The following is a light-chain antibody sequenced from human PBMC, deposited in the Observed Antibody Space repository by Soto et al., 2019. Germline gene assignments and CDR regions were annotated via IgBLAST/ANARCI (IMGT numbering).Light chain of an antibody. CDR2: GAS. CDR3: QQYGSSLYT. CDR1: QSVSSSY. V-gene: IGKV3-20*01. J-gene: IGKJ2*01. Sequence: EIVLTQSPGTLSLSPGERATLSCRASQSVSSSYLAWYQQKPGQAPRLLIYGASSRATGIPDRFSGSGSGTDFTLTISRLEPEEFAVYYCQQYGSSLYTFGQGTKPEIK.